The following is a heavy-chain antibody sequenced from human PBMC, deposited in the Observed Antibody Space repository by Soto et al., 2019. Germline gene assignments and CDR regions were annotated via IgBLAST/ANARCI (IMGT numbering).Heavy chain of an antibody. CDR1: GFIFSEST. J-gene: IGHJ4*02. D-gene: IGHD2-15*01. V-gene: IGHV3-64D*06. CDR3: VKQAHGLDGVAFDY. CDR2: VSTSGRST. Sequence: SLRLSCSASGFIFSESTIYWVRQVPGKGLEAISAVSTSGRSTYYADSVKDRFTISRDNSKNTLFLQMGSLRPEDTAIYYCVKQAHGLDGVAFDYWGQGTQVTVSS.